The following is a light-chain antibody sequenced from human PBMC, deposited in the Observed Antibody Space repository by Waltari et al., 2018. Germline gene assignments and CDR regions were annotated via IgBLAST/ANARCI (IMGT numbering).Light chain of an antibody. CDR3: ASWGDGLSGPSVV. J-gene: IGLJ2*01. V-gene: IGLV1-47*01. Sequence: QSVLTQPPSASGTPGQRVTIHCSGRSSNIGTNYIYWYQQLPGTAPKLFIFRNDQRPSGVPDRFSASKSGTSASLAISGLRSEDEADYYCASWGDGLSGPSVVFGGGTKLTVL. CDR2: RND. CDR1: SSNIGTNY.